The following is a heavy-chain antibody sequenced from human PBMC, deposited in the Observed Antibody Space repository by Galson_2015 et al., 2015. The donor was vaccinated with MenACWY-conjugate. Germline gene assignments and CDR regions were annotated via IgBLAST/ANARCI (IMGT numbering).Heavy chain of an antibody. CDR2: IQSKNYGANT. Sequence: SLRLSCAPSGFAFGDYLMGWFRQAPGKGLEWVGYIQSKNYGANTQYAASVQDRFTISRDDYRSIAYLQMNSLKTEDTDLYYCTSADHRYCRRTNGPVAHWGQGTLVTVSS. CDR3: TSADHRYCRRTNGPVAH. CDR1: GFAFGDYL. D-gene: IGHD2-2*01. J-gene: IGHJ4*02. V-gene: IGHV3-49*03.